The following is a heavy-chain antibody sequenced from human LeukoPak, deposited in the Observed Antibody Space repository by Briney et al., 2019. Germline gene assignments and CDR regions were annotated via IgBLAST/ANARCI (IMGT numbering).Heavy chain of an antibody. CDR3: AKDRAQFGLRYFDWLPIEVDY. J-gene: IGHJ4*02. CDR2: ISGSGGST. D-gene: IGHD3-9*01. CDR1: GFTFSSYA. V-gene: IGHV3-23*01. Sequence: SGGSLRLSCAASGFTFSSYAMSWVRQAPGKGLEWVSAISGSGGSTYYADSVKGRFTISRDNSKDTLYLQMNSLRAEDTAEYYCAKDRAQFGLRYFDWLPIEVDYWGQGILVTVSS.